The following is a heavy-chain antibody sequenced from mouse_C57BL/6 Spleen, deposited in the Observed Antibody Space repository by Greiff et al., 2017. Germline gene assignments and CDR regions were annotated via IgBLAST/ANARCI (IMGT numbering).Heavy chain of an antibody. CDR3: ASGGSTHYYAMDY. Sequence: VQLKESGAELVKPGASVKLSCTASGFNIKDYYMHWVKQRTEQGLEWIGRIDPEDGETKYAPKFQGKATITADTSSNTAYLQLSSLTSEDTAVYYCASGGSTHYYAMDYWGQGTSVTVSS. D-gene: IGHD1-1*01. V-gene: IGHV14-2*01. J-gene: IGHJ4*01. CDR1: GFNIKDYY. CDR2: IDPEDGET.